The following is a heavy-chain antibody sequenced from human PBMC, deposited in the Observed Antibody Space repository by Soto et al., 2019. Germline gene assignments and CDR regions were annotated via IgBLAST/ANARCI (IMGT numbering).Heavy chain of an antibody. CDR2: IIAMLGVR. CDR1: GGTFSTYS. J-gene: IGHJ3*02. D-gene: IGHD2-21*01. Sequence: QVQLVQSGAEVKKPGSSVKVSCKDSGGTFSTYSMVWVRQAPGQGLEWMGRIIAMLGVRNYAQRFQDRVTITADKSTATVHMELSSLRSEDTALYYCTIGSWSGEVFDIWGQGTMVTVSS. V-gene: IGHV1-69*02. CDR3: TIGSWSGEVFDI.